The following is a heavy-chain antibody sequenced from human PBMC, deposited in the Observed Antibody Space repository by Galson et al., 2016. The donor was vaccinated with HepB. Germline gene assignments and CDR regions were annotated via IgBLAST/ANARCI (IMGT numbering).Heavy chain of an antibody. CDR1: GFSLSTNALR. Sequence: PALVKPTQTLTLTCTFSGFSLSTNALRLSWIRQPPGKALEWLARIDWDDDKFYRTSLKTRLTISKDTSKNQVVLTMTNMDPVDTATYYCARMAPYGSNSVAGDDWGQGTLVTVSS. V-gene: IGHV2-70D*14. D-gene: IGHD4-23*01. J-gene: IGHJ1*01. CDR3: ARMAPYGSNSVAGDD. CDR2: IDWDDDK.